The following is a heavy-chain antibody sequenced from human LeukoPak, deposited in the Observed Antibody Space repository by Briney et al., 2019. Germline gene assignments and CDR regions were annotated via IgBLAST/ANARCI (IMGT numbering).Heavy chain of an antibody. D-gene: IGHD3-16*01. Sequence: SETLSLTCTVSDDSISTYYWNWFRQPPGKGLEWIAYISDSGITKYNPALRSRVTISIDTPKNHFSLKLSSVTAADTALCYCARSKWGVGDAFDIWGLGTMVTVSS. V-gene: IGHV4-59*01. J-gene: IGHJ3*02. CDR1: DDSISTYY. CDR3: ARSKWGVGDAFDI. CDR2: ISDSGIT.